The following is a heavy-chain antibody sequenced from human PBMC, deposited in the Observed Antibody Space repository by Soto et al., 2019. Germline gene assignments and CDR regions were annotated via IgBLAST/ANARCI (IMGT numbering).Heavy chain of an antibody. D-gene: IGHD5-18*01. Sequence: GGSLRLSCAASGFTFGSYSMNWVGQAPGKGLEWVSYISSSSSTIYYADSVRGRFTISRDNAKNSLYLQMNSLRAEDTAVYYCARDYSSYGPFDYWGQGTLVTVSS. CDR1: GFTFGSYS. J-gene: IGHJ4*02. V-gene: IGHV3-48*01. CDR2: ISSSSSTI. CDR3: ARDYSSYGPFDY.